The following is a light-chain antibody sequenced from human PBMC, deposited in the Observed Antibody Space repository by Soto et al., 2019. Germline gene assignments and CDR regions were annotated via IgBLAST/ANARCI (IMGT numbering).Light chain of an antibody. V-gene: IGLV1-44*01. CDR1: SSNIGTYT. Sequence: QSVLTQPPSASGTPGQRVTISCSGSSSNIGTYTVNWYQQFPGTAPKLLIYNNDQRPSGVPDRFSGFKYGTADSLAISGLQSEDEAEYYCAAWDDSLSGLYVFGTGTKVTVL. J-gene: IGLJ1*01. CDR2: NND. CDR3: AAWDDSLSGLYV.